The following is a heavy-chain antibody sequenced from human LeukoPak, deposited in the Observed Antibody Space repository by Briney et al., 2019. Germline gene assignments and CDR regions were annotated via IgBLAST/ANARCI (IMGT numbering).Heavy chain of an antibody. CDR2: IIPIFGTA. J-gene: IGHJ6*03. Sequence: GASVKVSCKASGGTFSSYAISWVRQAPGQGLEWMGGIIPIFGTANYAQKFQGRVTITADESTSTAYMELSSLRSEDTAVYYCASSVMVPAAMLYYYYMDVWGKGTTVTVSS. CDR1: GGTFSSYA. D-gene: IGHD2-2*01. CDR3: ASSVMVPAAMLYYYYMDV. V-gene: IGHV1-69*13.